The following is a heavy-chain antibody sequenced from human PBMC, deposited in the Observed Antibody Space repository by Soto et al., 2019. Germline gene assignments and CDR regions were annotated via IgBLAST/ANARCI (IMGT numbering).Heavy chain of an antibody. CDR2: ISYDGSNK. J-gene: IGHJ6*02. CDR3: AKDLLHRADV. D-gene: IGHD1-26*01. Sequence: PXGSLRLSCAASGFTFSSYGMPWVRQAPGKGLEWVAVISYDGSNKYYADSVKGRFTISRDNSKNTLYLQMNSLRAEDTAVYYCAKDLLHRADVWGQGTTVTVSS. CDR1: GFTFSSYG. V-gene: IGHV3-30*18.